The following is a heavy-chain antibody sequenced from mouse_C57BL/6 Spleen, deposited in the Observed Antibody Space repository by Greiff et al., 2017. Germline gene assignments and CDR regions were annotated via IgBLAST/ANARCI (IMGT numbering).Heavy chain of an antibody. CDR2: IHPNSGST. Sequence: QVQLQQSGAELVKPGASVKLSCKASGYTFTRYWMHWVKQRPGQGLEWIGMIHPNSGSTNYNEKFKSKATLTVDTSSSTSYMQLSSLTSEDSAVLYVARPVVYWCGDVGGTGTTVTVSS. V-gene: IGHV1-64*01. CDR3: ARPVVYWCGDV. CDR1: GYTFTRYW. D-gene: IGHD1-1*01. J-gene: IGHJ1*03.